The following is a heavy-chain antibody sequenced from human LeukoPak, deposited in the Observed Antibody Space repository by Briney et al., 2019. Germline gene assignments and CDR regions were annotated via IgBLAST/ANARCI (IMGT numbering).Heavy chain of an antibody. CDR2: IRAYNGNT. V-gene: IGHV1-18*01. CDR3: ARDRLYYGSGSYSPSYY. CDR1: GYTFTSYG. D-gene: IGHD3-10*01. J-gene: IGHJ4*02. Sequence: VASVKVSFKASGYTFTSYGISWVRQAPGQGLEWMVWIRAYNGNTNYAQKLQGRVTMTTDTSTSTAYMELRSLRSDDTAVYYCARDRLYYGSGSYSPSYYWGQGTLVTVSS.